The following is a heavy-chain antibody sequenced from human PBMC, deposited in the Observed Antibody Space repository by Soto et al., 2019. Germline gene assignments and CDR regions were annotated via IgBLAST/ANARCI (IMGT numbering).Heavy chain of an antibody. CDR1: GFTFSSYA. J-gene: IGHJ4*02. D-gene: IGHD3-9*01. Sequence: GGSLRLSCAASGFTFSSYAMSWVRQAPGKGLEWVSAISGSGGSTYYADSVKGRFTISRDNSKNTLYLQMNSLRAEDTAVYYCAKASPDYDILTTPFDYWGQGTLVTVSS. V-gene: IGHV3-23*01. CDR3: AKASPDYDILTTPFDY. CDR2: ISGSGGST.